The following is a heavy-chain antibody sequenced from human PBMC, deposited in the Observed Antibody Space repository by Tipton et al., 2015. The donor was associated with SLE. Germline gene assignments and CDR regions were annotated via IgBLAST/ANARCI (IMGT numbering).Heavy chain of an antibody. V-gene: IGHV3-30*04. Sequence: SGAEVKKPGASVKVSCKASGYTFTSYAMHWVRQAPGKGLEWVAVISYDGSNKYYADSVKGRFTISRDNSKNTLYLQMNSLRAEDTAVYYCAREAPRDAFDIWGQGTMVTVSS. CDR1: GYTFTSYA. CDR2: ISYDGSNK. CDR3: AREAPRDAFDI. J-gene: IGHJ3*02.